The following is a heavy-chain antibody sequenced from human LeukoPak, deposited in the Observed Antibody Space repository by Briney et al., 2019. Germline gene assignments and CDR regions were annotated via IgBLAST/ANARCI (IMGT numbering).Heavy chain of an antibody. Sequence: ASVKVSCKASGYTFTGYYMHWVRQAPGQGLEWMGWINPNSGGTNYAQKFQGRVTMTRDTSISTAYMELSRLRSDDTAVYYCARVTSVGATEADYWGQGTLVTVSS. CDR3: ARVTSVGATEADY. V-gene: IGHV1-2*02. CDR1: GYTFTGYY. J-gene: IGHJ4*02. CDR2: INPNSGGT. D-gene: IGHD1-26*01.